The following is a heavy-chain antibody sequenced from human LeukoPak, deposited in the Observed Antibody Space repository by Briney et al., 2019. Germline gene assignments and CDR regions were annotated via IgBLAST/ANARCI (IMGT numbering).Heavy chain of an antibody. D-gene: IGHD2-21*02. CDR3: ARGKTMVYCGGDCYRFDN. CDR1: GYTFTDYY. Sequence: ASVKVSCKASGYTFTDYYIHWVRQAPGQGLEWEGWINPNSGGTNYAQKFQGRVTMTRDTSISTAYMELSRLLSGDTAVYYCARGKTMVYCGGDCYRFDNWGQGTLVTVSS. V-gene: IGHV1-2*02. CDR2: INPNSGGT. J-gene: IGHJ4*02.